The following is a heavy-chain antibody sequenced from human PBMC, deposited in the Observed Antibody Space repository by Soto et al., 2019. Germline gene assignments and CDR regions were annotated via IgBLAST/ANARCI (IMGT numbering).Heavy chain of an antibody. CDR1: GYTFTGYY. J-gene: IGHJ3*02. V-gene: IGHV1-2*04. Sequence: ASVKVSCKASGYTFTGYYMHWVRQAPGQGLEWMGWINPNSGGTNYAQKFQGWVTMTRDTSISTAYMELSRLRSDDTAVYYCARGEIVVVPAATNDAFDIWGQGTMVTVSS. D-gene: IGHD2-2*01. CDR3: ARGEIVVVPAATNDAFDI. CDR2: INPNSGGT.